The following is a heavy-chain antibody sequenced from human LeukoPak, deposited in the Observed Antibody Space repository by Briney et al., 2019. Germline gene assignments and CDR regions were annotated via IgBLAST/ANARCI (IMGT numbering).Heavy chain of an antibody. CDR1: GGSFSGYY. J-gene: IGHJ3*02. CDR3: AREGAIAAAGTRAFDI. Sequence: SETLSLTCAVYGGSFSGYYWGWICQPPGKGLEWIGSIYYSGSTYYNPSLKSRVTISVDTSKNQFSLKLSSVTAADTAVYYCAREGAIAAAGTRAFDIWGQGTMVTVSS. D-gene: IGHD6-13*01. CDR2: IYYSGST. V-gene: IGHV4-34*01.